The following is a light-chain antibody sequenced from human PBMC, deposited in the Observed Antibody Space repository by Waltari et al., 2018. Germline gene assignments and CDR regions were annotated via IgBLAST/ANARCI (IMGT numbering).Light chain of an antibody. J-gene: IGKJ4*01. CDR1: SYSDKNF. V-gene: IGKV4-1*01. CDR2: GAS. Sequence: SYSDKNFLAWYRQKPGQPPKLLIYGASYRATGIPARISGGGSATDFTLTINSLQAEDVAVYYCQQYYKWPLTFGGGTKVEIK. CDR3: QQYYKWPLT.